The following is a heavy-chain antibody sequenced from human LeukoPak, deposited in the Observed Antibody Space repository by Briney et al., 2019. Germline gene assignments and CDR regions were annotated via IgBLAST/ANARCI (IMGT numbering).Heavy chain of an antibody. V-gene: IGHV3-48*04. D-gene: IGHD3-3*01. CDR1: GFTFSSYG. J-gene: IGHJ6*02. Sequence: GRSLRLSCAASGFTFSSYGMHWVRQAPGKGLEWVSYISSSGKTIYYAGSVKGRFTISRDNAKNSLYLQMNSLRAEDTAVYYCARGYDPQYYYYGMDVWGQGTTVTVSS. CDR3: ARGYDPQYYYYGMDV. CDR2: ISSSGKTI.